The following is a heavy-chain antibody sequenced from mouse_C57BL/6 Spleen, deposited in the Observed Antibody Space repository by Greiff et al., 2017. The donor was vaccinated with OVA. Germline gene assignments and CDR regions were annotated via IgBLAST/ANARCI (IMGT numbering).Heavy chain of an antibody. D-gene: IGHD2-3*01. J-gene: IGHJ3*01. V-gene: IGHV1-80*01. CDR2: IYPGDGDT. CDR3: ARRDDGYPWFAY. CDR1: GYAFSSYW. Sequence: QVQLKESGAELVKPGASVKISCKASGYAFSSYWMNWVKQRPGKGLEWIGQIYPGDGDTNYNGKFKGKATLTADKSSSTAYMQLSSLTSEDSAVYFCARRDDGYPWFAYWGQGTLVTVSA.